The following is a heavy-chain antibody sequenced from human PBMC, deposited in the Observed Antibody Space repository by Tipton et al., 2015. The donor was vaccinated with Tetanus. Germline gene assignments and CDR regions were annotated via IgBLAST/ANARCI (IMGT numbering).Heavy chain of an antibody. CDR2: IDPNSGGT. CDR3: ARDRGDYIYYGMDV. J-gene: IGHJ6*02. CDR1: GYTFTGYY. Sequence: QLVQSGAEVKKPGASVKVSCKASGYTFTGYYIYWVRQAPGQGLEWMGWIDPNSGGTVYAQKFQGRVTMTRDTSISTAYMELRSRRSDDAAVYYCARDRGDYIYYGMDVWGPGTTVTVSS. V-gene: IGHV1-2*02. D-gene: IGHD3-22*01.